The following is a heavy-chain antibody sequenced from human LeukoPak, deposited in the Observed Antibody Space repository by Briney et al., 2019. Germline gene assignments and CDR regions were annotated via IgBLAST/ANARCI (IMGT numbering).Heavy chain of an antibody. CDR1: AFTLRSYT. V-gene: IGHV3-48*04. D-gene: IGHD5-12*01. CDR2: ISSSSSTK. CDR3: ARHLSGITGYTYGRGIDY. Sequence: GGSLRLSCAASAFTLRSYTMNWVRQAPGKGLEWVSYISSSSSTKYYADPVKGRFTISRDNAKKSLYLQMNSLRAEDTAVYYCARHLSGITGYTYGRGIDYWGQGTLLTVS. J-gene: IGHJ4*02.